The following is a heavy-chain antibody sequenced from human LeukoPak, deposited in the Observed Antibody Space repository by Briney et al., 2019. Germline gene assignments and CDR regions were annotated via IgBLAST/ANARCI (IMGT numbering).Heavy chain of an antibody. J-gene: IGHJ6*04. CDR2: ISSSGSTI. D-gene: IGHD3-10*02. CDR1: GLTFSSYG. CDR3: AELGITMIGGV. V-gene: IGHV3-48*04. Sequence: GGTLRLSCAASGLTFSSYGMNWVRQAPGKGLEWVSYISSSGSTIYYADSVKGRFTISRDNAKNSLYLQMNSLRAEDTAVYYCAELGITMIGGVWGKGTTVTISS.